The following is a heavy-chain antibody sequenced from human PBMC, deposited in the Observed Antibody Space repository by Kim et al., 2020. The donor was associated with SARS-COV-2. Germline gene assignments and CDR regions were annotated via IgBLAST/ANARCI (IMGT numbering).Heavy chain of an antibody. CDR3: AKDIGSNSSGWYSGSWYMYYYYGMDV. J-gene: IGHJ6*02. D-gene: IGHD6-19*01. V-gene: IGHV3-43*02. Sequence: GGSLRLTCAASGFTFDDYAMHWVRQAPGKGLEWVSLISGDGGSTYYADSVKGRFTISRDNSKNSLYLQMNSLRTEDTALYYCAKDIGSNSSGWYSGSWYMYYYYGMDVWGQGTTVTVSS. CDR1: GFTFDDYA. CDR2: ISGDGGST.